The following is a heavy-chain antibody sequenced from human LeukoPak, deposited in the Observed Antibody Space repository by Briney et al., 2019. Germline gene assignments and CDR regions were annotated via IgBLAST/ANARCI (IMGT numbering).Heavy chain of an antibody. J-gene: IGHJ4*02. Sequence: PEGSLRLSCAASGFTFSGSAMHWVRQASGKGLEWVGRIRSKANNYATAYAASVKGRFTISRDDSKNTAYLQMNSLKTGDTAVYFCSSGLSVLRSNNTPVDYWGQGTLVTVSS. CDR1: GFTFSGSA. CDR2: IRSKANNYAT. CDR3: SSGLSVLRSNNTPVDY. D-gene: IGHD4-17*01. V-gene: IGHV3-73*01.